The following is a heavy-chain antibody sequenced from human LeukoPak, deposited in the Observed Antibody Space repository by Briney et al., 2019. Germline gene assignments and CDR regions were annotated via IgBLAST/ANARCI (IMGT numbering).Heavy chain of an antibody. J-gene: IGHJ4*02. D-gene: IGHD1-26*01. Sequence: GRSLRLSCAASGFTFSSYAMHWVRQAPGKGLEWVAVISYDGSNKYYADSVKGRFTISRDNSKNTLYLQMNSLRAEDTAVYYCASCIVGAADYWGQGTLVTVSS. CDR1: GFTFSSYA. CDR3: ASCIVGAADY. CDR2: ISYDGSNK. V-gene: IGHV3-30*01.